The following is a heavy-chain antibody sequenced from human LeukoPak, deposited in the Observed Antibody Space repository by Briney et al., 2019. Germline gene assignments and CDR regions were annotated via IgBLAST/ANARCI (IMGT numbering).Heavy chain of an antibody. D-gene: IGHD2-21*02. J-gene: IGHJ4*02. V-gene: IGHV4-39*01. CDR1: GGSISSSNYY. Sequence: PSETLSLTRTVSGGSISSSNYYWGWIRQPPGKGLEWIGTIYYGGSTYYNPSLRSRITISVDTSKNQCSLKLSSVTAADTAVYYCARQVCGGGCFHFDYWGQGTLVTVSS. CDR3: ARQVCGGGCFHFDY. CDR2: IYYGGST.